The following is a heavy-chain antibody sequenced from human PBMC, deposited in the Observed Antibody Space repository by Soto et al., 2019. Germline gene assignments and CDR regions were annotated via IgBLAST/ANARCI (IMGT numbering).Heavy chain of an antibody. CDR1: GGSFSGYY. D-gene: IGHD3-3*01. V-gene: IGHV4-34*01. Sequence: SETLSLTCAVYGGSFSGYYWSWIRQPPGKGLEWIGEINHSGSTNYNPSLKSRVTISVDTSKNQFSLKLSSVTAADTAVYYCARGAVVLRFSEWFYYWFDPWGQGTLVT. CDR2: INHSGST. CDR3: ARGAVVLRFSEWFYYWFDP. J-gene: IGHJ5*02.